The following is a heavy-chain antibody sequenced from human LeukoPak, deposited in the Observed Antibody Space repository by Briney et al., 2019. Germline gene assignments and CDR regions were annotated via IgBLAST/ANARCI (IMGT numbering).Heavy chain of an antibody. Sequence: ASVKVSCKASGYTFTSYGISWVRQAPGQGLEWMGWISAYNGNTNYAQKLQGRVTMTTDTSTSTAYMELRSLRSDDTAVHYCARDRASFAPYYYDSSREYFQHWGQGTLVTVSS. J-gene: IGHJ1*01. CDR1: GYTFTSYG. CDR3: ARDRASFAPYYYDSSREYFQH. V-gene: IGHV1-18*01. D-gene: IGHD3-22*01. CDR2: ISAYNGNT.